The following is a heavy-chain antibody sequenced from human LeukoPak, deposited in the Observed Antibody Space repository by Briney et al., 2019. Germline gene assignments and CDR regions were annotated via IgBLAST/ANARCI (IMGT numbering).Heavy chain of an antibody. D-gene: IGHD3-10*01. CDR2: INPNSGGT. CDR3: ARDSGLRWFGENYYYMDV. J-gene: IGHJ6*03. CDR1: GYTFTGYY. Sequence: ASVKVSCKASGYTFTGYYMHWVRQAPGQGLEWMGWINPNSGGTQGRVTMTRDTSISTAYMELSRLRSDDTAVYYCARDSGLRWFGENYYYMDVWGKGTTVTISS. V-gene: IGHV1-2*02.